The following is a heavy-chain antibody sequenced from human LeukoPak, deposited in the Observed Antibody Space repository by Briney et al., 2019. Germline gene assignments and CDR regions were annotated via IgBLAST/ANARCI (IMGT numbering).Heavy chain of an antibody. CDR1: GFTVSSNY. CDR3: ARDPDSSWYFDY. D-gene: IGHD6-13*01. CDR2: IYSGGST. Sequence: GGSLRLSCAAPGFTVSSNYMSWVRQAPGKGLEWVSVIYSGGSTYYADSVKGRFTISRDNSKNTLYLQMNSLRAEDTAVYYCARDPDSSWYFDYWGQGTLVTVSS. V-gene: IGHV3-66*01. J-gene: IGHJ4*02.